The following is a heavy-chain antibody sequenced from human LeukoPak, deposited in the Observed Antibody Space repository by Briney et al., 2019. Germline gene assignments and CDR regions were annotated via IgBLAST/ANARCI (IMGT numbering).Heavy chain of an antibody. CDR1: GYTFTSYD. CDR3: ARGVGVYYMDV. CDR2: MNPNSGNT. V-gene: IGHV1-8*01. J-gene: IGHJ6*03. Sequence: ASVKVTCKASGYTFTSYDINWVRHATAQGLELMGLMNPNSGNTGYAQKFQGRVTMTRNTSISTAYMELSSLRSEDTAVYFCARGVGVYYMDVWGKGTTVTVSS. D-gene: IGHD3-10*01.